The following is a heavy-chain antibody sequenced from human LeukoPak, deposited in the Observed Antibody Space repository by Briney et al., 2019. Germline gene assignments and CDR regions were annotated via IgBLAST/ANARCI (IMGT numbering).Heavy chain of an antibody. D-gene: IGHD3-22*01. J-gene: IGHJ3*02. CDR3: ARHDYYYDSSGYGAFDI. CDR2: IYYSGST. CDR1: GGSISSSSYY. Sequence: PSETLSLTCTVSGGSISSSSYYWGWIRQPPGKGLEWIGSIYYSGSTYYNPSLKSRVTISVDTSKNQFSLKLSSVTAADTAVYCCARHDYYYDSSGYGAFDIWGQGTMVTVSS. V-gene: IGHV4-39*01.